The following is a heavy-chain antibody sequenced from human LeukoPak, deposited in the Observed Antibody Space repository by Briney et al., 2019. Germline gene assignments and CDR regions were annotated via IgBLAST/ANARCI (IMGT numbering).Heavy chain of an antibody. V-gene: IGHV3-30*03. Sequence: GRSLRLSCAASGFTFSSYGMHWVRQAPGKGLEWVAVISYDGSNKYYADSVKGRFTISRDNSKNTLYLQMSSLRAEDTAVYYCATGEVMGYWGQGTLVTVSS. CDR2: ISYDGSNK. J-gene: IGHJ4*02. D-gene: IGHD3-10*01. CDR3: ATGEVMGY. CDR1: GFTFSSYG.